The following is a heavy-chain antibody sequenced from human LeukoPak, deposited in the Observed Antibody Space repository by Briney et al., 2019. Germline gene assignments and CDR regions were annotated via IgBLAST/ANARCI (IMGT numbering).Heavy chain of an antibody. V-gene: IGHV4-59*01. J-gene: IGHJ4*02. Sequence: SETLSLTCTVYSDNISIYYWSWLRQPPGKGLEWIGNMYYSGSPDYNPSLKSRVTISIDTSKNQFSLRLTSVTAADTAVYYCARWRPYFNEGSDYFDYWGQGTLVTVSS. CDR2: MYYSGSP. CDR1: SDNISIYY. CDR3: ARWRPYFNEGSDYFDY. D-gene: IGHD3-22*01.